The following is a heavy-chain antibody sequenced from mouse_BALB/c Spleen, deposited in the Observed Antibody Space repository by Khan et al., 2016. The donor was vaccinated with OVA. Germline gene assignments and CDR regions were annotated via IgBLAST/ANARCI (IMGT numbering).Heavy chain of an antibody. D-gene: IGHD2-1*01. J-gene: IGHJ3*01. CDR2: ISSAATYT. CDR1: GFTFSTFV. CDR3: ANGNYGWFAY. Sequence: EVELVESGGGLVEPGGSLKLSCAASGFTFSTFVMSWVRQTPEKRLEWVATISSAATYTYYPDSVKGRFNSSRDNAKTTLYLQMNSLRSEDTAIYYCANGNYGWFAYWGQGTLVTVSA. V-gene: IGHV5-9-3*01.